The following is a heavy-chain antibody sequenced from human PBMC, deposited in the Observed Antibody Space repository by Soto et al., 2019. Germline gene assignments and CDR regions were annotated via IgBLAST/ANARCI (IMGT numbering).Heavy chain of an antibody. D-gene: IGHD3-22*01. V-gene: IGHV1-18*04. J-gene: IGHJ6*02. CDR1: GYTFTSYG. CDR2: ISAYNGNT. Sequence: GASVKVSCKASGYTFTSYGISWVRQAPGQGLEWMGWISAYNGNTNYAQKNQGRVTMTTDTSTSTAYMELRSLRSDDTAVYYCARDLRYYYDTPLYGMDVWGQGTTVTVSS. CDR3: ARDLRYYYDTPLYGMDV.